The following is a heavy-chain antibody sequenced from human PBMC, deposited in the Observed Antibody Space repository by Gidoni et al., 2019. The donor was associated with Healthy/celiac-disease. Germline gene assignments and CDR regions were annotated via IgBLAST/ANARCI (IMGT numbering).Heavy chain of an antibody. J-gene: IGHJ6*02. CDR1: GFTFCVYS. CDR3: ARDCSSTSCHDETYYYYYYGMDV. CDR2: ISSSSSYT. Sequence: QVQLVESGGGLVKPGGSLRLSCAASGFTFCVYSMSWIRQAPGKGLEWVSYISSSSSYTNYADSVKGRFTISRDNAKNSLYLQMNSLRAEDTAVYYCARDCSSTSCHDETYYYYYYGMDVWGQGTTVTVSS. D-gene: IGHD2-2*01. V-gene: IGHV3-11*05.